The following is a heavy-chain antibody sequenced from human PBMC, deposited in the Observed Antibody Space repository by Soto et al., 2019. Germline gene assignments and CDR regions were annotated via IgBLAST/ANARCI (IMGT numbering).Heavy chain of an antibody. J-gene: IGHJ6*03. CDR3: AREGDTAMVIYDFYYMDV. Sequence: QVQLVQSGAEVKKPGASVKVSCKASGYTFTSYGISWVRQAPGQGLEWMGWISAYNGNTNYAQKLQGRVTMTTDTTTSTGYVERRSLRSDDTAVYYCAREGDTAMVIYDFYYMDVWGKGTTVTVSS. V-gene: IGHV1-18*01. D-gene: IGHD5-18*01. CDR2: ISAYNGNT. CDR1: GYTFTSYG.